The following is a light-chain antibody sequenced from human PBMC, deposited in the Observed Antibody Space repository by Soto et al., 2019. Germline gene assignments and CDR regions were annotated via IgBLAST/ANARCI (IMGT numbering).Light chain of an antibody. CDR1: QSVSSSF. Sequence: EIVLTQSPGTLSLSPGERATLSCRASQSVSSSFLAWYQQKVGQAPRLLIYGASSRATGIPDRFSGSGSGTDFTLTISRLEPEDFAVYDCQQFSSYPLTFGGGTKVDIK. CDR2: GAS. J-gene: IGKJ4*01. V-gene: IGKV3-20*01. CDR3: QQFSSYPLT.